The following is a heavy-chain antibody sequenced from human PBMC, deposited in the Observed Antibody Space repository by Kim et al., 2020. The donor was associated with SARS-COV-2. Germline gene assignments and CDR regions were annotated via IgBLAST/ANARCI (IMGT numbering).Heavy chain of an antibody. CDR1: GFTFSGTA. D-gene: IGHD3-3*02. CDR2: ISRKANTYAT. V-gene: IGHV3-73*01. CDR3: TRVHGTALAFWVTFD. J-gene: IGHJ3*02. Sequence: GGSLRLSCAASGFTFSGTAMHWVRQASGQGLEWVGRISRKANTYATTYAESVKARSTISRDDSKSTAYLQMNSLKTEDTDVSYCTRVHGTALAFWVTFD.